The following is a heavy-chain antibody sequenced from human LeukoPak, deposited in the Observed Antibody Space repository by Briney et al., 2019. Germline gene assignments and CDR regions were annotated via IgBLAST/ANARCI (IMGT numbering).Heavy chain of an antibody. CDR3: ASGYSSDYGGNVY. J-gene: IGHJ4*02. CDR2: INSDGSST. V-gene: IGHV3-74*01. Sequence: GGSLRLSCAASEFTFSNYGMHWVRQAPGKGLVRVSRINSDGSSTNYADSVKGRFTISRDSAKNTLYLQMNSLSTEDTAVYYCASGYSSDYGGNVYWGRGTLVTVSS. CDR1: EFTFSNYG. D-gene: IGHD4-23*01.